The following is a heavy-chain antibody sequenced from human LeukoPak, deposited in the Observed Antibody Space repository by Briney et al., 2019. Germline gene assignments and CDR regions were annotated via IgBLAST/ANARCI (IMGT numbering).Heavy chain of an antibody. J-gene: IGHJ6*03. CDR2: IYYSGST. CDR3: ARGGGLNYYYYYMDV. CDR1: GGSISSYY. D-gene: IGHD6-25*01. V-gene: IGHV4-59*01. Sequence: SETLSLTCTVSGGSISSYYWSWIRQPPGKGLEWIGYIYYSGSTNYNPSLKNRVTISVDTSKNQFSLKLNSVTAADTAVYYCARGGGLNYYYYYMDVWGKGTTVTVSS.